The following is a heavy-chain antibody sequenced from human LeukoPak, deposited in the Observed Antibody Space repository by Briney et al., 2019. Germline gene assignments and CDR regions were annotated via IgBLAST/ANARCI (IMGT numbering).Heavy chain of an antibody. CDR1: GGSISSYY. V-gene: IGHV4-59*01. Sequence: PSETLSLTCTVSGGSISSYYWSWIRQPPGKGLEWIGYIYYSGSTNYNPSLKSRVTISVDTSKNQFSLKLSSVTAADTAVYYCARGLQLWSQFDYWGQGTLVTVSS. J-gene: IGHJ4*02. D-gene: IGHD5-18*01. CDR3: ARGLQLWSQFDY. CDR2: IYYSGST.